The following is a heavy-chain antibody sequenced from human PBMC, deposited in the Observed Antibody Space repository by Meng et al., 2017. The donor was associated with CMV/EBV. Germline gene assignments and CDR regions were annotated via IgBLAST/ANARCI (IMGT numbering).Heavy chain of an antibody. J-gene: IGHJ4*02. CDR2: ISVYNGNT. Sequence: ASVKVSCKASGYTFTSYGISWVRQAPGQGLEWMGWISVYNGNTNYAQKFQGRVTMTTDTSTRTAYMELRSLRSDDTAVYYCARVVPAAIGGRGGPFDYWGQGTLVTVSS. CDR1: GYTFTSYG. V-gene: IGHV1-18*01. D-gene: IGHD2-2*02. CDR3: ARVVPAAIGGRGGPFDY.